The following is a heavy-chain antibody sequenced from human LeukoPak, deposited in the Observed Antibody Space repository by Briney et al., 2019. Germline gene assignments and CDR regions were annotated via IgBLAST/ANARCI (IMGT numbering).Heavy chain of an antibody. CDR1: GFTFSSYG. Sequence: SGGSLRLSCAASGFTFSSYGMHWVRQAPGKGLEWVAVISYDGSNKYYADSVKGRFTISRDNSKNTLYLQMNSLRAEDTAVYYCAKDRHCSSTSCPYYYYYYGMDVWGQGTTVTVSS. CDR2: ISYDGSNK. J-gene: IGHJ6*02. V-gene: IGHV3-30*18. CDR3: AKDRHCSSTSCPYYYYYYGMDV. D-gene: IGHD2-2*01.